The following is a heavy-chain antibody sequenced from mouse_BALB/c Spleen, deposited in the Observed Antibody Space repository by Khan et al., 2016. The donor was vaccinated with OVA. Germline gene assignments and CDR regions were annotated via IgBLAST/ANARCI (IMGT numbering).Heavy chain of an antibody. CDR2: ISNSGNT. J-gene: IGHJ4*01. Sequence: EVQLLESGPGLVKPSQSLSLTCTVTGYSITSDYAWNWIRQFPGNKLEWMGYISNSGNTNYNPSLKSRISITRDTSKNQFFLQLNSVTTEDTATYYCASELGRYYAMDYWGQGTSVTVSS. V-gene: IGHV3-2*02. CDR3: ASELGRYYAMDY. D-gene: IGHD4-1*01. CDR1: GYSITSDYA.